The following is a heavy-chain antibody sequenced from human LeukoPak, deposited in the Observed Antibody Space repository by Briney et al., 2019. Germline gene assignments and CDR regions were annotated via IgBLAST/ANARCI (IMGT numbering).Heavy chain of an antibody. Sequence: SETLSLTCTVSGYSITSGYYWGWIRQPPGKGLEWIGEIYHSGSTNYNPSLKSRVTISVDKSKNQFSLKLSSVTAADTAVYYCARVAGDYYGSSGYQIDYWGQGTLVTVSS. V-gene: IGHV4-38-2*02. D-gene: IGHD3-22*01. CDR1: GYSITSGYY. CDR3: ARVAGDYYGSSGYQIDY. CDR2: IYHSGST. J-gene: IGHJ4*02.